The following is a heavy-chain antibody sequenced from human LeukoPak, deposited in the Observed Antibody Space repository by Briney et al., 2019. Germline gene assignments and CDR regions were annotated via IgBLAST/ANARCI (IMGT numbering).Heavy chain of an antibody. CDR2: ISYDGSNK. D-gene: IGHD3-22*01. CDR1: GFTFSSYA. Sequence: GGSLRLSCAASGFTFSSYAMHWVRQAPGKGLEWVAVISYDGSNKYYADSVKGRFTISRDYSKNTLYLQMNSLRAEDTAVYYCAKDLGYYYDSSGSLGYWGQGTLVTVSS. CDR3: AKDLGYYYDSSGSLGY. J-gene: IGHJ4*02. V-gene: IGHV3-30-3*01.